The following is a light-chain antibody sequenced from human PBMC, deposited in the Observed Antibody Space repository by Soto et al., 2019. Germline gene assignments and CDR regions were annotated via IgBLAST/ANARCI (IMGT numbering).Light chain of an antibody. CDR1: QSVNGN. J-gene: IGKJ1*01. CDR3: QQYNNWPRT. CDR2: GAS. Sequence: EIVMTQSPATLSVSPGERATLSCRASQSVNGNFAWYQQKPGQAPRLLIYGASTRATGIPARFSGSGSGTEFTLTISSLQSEDSAVYYCQQYNNWPRTFGQGTKVEIK. V-gene: IGKV3-15*01.